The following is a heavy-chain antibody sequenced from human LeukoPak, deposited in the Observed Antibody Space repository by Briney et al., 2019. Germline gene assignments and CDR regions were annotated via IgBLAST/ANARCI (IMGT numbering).Heavy chain of an antibody. D-gene: IGHD3-3*01. V-gene: IGHV3-23*01. CDR2: ISVSGNT. CDR1: GFTLSSYA. J-gene: IGHJ4*02. Sequence: GGSLRLSCAASGFTLSSYAMSWVRQGPGKGLEWVSAISVSGNTYHADSVKGRFTISRDSSKNTLYLQMNSLRAGDAAVYYCAKDLEWSLGYFDYWGQGTLVTVSS. CDR3: AKDLEWSLGYFDY.